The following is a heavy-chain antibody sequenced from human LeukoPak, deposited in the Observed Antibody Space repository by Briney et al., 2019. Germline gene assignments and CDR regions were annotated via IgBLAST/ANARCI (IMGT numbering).Heavy chain of an antibody. V-gene: IGHV4-39*07. D-gene: IGHD5-18*01. CDR3: ARYTAMVAFHAHGFDI. Sequence: PSETLSLTCTVSGGSISNTNYYWAWIRQPPGRGLEWIGSIYYTGTTFDNPSLKSRVTLSVDTSKNQFSLRLTSVTAADTAVYYCARYTAMVAFHAHGFDIWGQGTMVTVSS. CDR2: IYYTGTT. J-gene: IGHJ3*02. CDR1: GGSISNTNYY.